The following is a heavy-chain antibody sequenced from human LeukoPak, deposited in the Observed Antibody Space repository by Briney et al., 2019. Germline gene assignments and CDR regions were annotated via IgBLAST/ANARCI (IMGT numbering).Heavy chain of an antibody. D-gene: IGHD3-3*01. Sequence: GGSLRLSCAASGFTFSSYAMSWVRQAPGKGLEWVSGISGSGGGTYYADSVKGRFTISRDNSKNTLYLQMNSLRAEDTAVYYCAKSVAIYFYYGLDVWGQGTTVTVSS. CDR2: ISGSGGGT. V-gene: IGHV3-23*01. CDR1: GFTFSSYA. CDR3: AKSVAIYFYYGLDV. J-gene: IGHJ6*02.